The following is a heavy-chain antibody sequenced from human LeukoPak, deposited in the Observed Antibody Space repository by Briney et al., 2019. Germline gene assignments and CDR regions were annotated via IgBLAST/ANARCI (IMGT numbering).Heavy chain of an antibody. V-gene: IGHV4-59*12. Sequence: PSETLSLTCTVSGGSISSYYWSWIRQPPGKGLEWIGYIYHSGSTYYNTSLKSRVTISVDRSKNQFSLKLSSVSAADTAVYYCARERDGTAAFDIWGQGTMVTVSS. CDR3: ARERDGTAAFDI. CDR1: GGSISSYY. D-gene: IGHD1-1*01. CDR2: IYHSGST. J-gene: IGHJ3*02.